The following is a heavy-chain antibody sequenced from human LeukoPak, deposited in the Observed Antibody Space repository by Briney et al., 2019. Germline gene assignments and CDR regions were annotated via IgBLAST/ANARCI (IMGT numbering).Heavy chain of an antibody. V-gene: IGHV3-74*01. J-gene: IGHJ4*02. CDR2: INSDGSST. Sequence: PGGSLRLSCAASGFTFSSYWMHWVRQAPGKGLVWVSRINSDGSSTNYADSVKGRFTISRDNAKNTLHLQMNSLRAEDTAVYYCARDSLTWTGHYYFDYWGQGTLVTVSS. CDR3: ARDSLTWTGHYYFDY. D-gene: IGHD3/OR15-3a*01. CDR1: GFTFSSYW.